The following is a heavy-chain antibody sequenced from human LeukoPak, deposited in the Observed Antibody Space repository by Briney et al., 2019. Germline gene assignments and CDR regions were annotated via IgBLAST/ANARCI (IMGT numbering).Heavy chain of an antibody. V-gene: IGHV4-34*01. J-gene: IGHJ5*02. CDR2: INHSGST. CDR1: GGSFSGYY. D-gene: IGHD6-19*01. CDR3: ARVIGLVWQWLVTKWFDP. Sequence: KPSETLSLTCAVYGGSFSGYYWSWIRQPPGKGLEWIGEINHSGSTNYNPSLKSRVTISVDTSKNQFSLKLSSVTAADTAVYYCARVIGLVWQWLVTKWFDPWGQGTLVTVSS.